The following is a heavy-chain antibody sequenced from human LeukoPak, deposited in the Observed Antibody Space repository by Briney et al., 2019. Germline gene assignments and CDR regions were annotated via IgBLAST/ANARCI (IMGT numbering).Heavy chain of an antibody. J-gene: IGHJ4*02. V-gene: IGHV3-30*04. CDR1: GFTFSSYA. Sequence: GGSLRLSCAASGFTFSSYAMHWVRQAPGKGLEWVAVISYDGSNKYYADSVKGRFTISRDNSKNTLYMQMNSLRAEDTAVYYCARNDILTGYYKGSFDYWGQGTLVTVSS. CDR3: ARNDILTGYYKGSFDY. CDR2: ISYDGSNK. D-gene: IGHD3-9*01.